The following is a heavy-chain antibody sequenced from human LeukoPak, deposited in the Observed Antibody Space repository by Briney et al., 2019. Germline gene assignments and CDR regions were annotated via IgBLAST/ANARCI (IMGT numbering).Heavy chain of an antibody. CDR3: ARANGCSSTSCYFLDY. D-gene: IGHD2-2*01. V-gene: IGHV3-21*01. Sequence: GGSLRLSCAASGFTFSHFTMNWVRQSPGKGLQWVSSISDRSTYIFYADSVKGRFTISRDNAKNSLYLQMNSLRAEDTAVYYCARANGCSSTSCYFLDYWGQGTLVTVSS. CDR1: GFTFSHFT. CDR2: ISDRSTYI. J-gene: IGHJ4*02.